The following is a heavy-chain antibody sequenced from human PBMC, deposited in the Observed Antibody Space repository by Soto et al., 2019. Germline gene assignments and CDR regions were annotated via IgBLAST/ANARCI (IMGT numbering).Heavy chain of an antibody. V-gene: IGHV3-11*01. CDR3: ARAYSDAFDI. J-gene: IGHJ3*02. D-gene: IGHD2-15*01. Sequence: GSLRLSCSATGVTVIDYYMTWIRQAPGKGLEWFSYISSSGSGIYYADSVKGRFTISRDNAKNSLYLQMSGLRAEDTAVFYCARAYSDAFDIWGQGTMVTVS. CDR1: GVTVIDYY. CDR2: ISSSGSGI.